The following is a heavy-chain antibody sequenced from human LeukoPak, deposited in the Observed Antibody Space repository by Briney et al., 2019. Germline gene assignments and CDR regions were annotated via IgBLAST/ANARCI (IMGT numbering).Heavy chain of an antibody. Sequence: PGGSLRLSCTASGFTFSTYWIHWVRQAPGKGLVWGSQIKFDGTLASYADSVKGRFTISRDNANNTLYLQMNSLGTEDTAVYYCVTGHYDSRMYFDLWGRGTLVTVSS. J-gene: IGHJ2*01. D-gene: IGHD3-16*01. CDR2: IKFDGTLA. V-gene: IGHV3-74*01. CDR3: VTGHYDSRMYFDL. CDR1: GFTFSTYW.